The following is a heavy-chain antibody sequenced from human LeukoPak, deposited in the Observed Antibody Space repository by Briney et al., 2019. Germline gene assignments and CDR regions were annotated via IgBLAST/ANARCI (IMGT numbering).Heavy chain of an antibody. D-gene: IGHD7-27*01. Sequence: PGGSLRLSCAASGFTLTNAWMTWVRQAPGKGLEWVSAIRGDAGSTGYADSVKGRFTISRDNAKNSLYLQMNSLRVEDTALYYCARVWAWGSGNYFDNWGQGTLVTVSS. J-gene: IGHJ4*02. V-gene: IGHV3-20*04. CDR3: ARVWAWGSGNYFDN. CDR2: IRGDAGST. CDR1: GFTLTNAW.